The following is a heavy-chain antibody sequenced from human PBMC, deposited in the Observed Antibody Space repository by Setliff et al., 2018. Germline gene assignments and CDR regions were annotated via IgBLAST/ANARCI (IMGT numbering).Heavy chain of an antibody. CDR1: GFVFSTYG. J-gene: IGHJ4*02. CDR3: TRSTSGAFDY. V-gene: IGHV3-33*01. CDR2: IWSDGSYK. D-gene: IGHD2-2*01. Sequence: GGSLRLSCAASGFVFSTYGMHWVRQAPGKGLEWVAVIWSDGSYKYYADSVKGRFTISRDNSKNTLYLQMNSLRAEDTAVYYCTRSTSGAFDYWGQGALVTVSS.